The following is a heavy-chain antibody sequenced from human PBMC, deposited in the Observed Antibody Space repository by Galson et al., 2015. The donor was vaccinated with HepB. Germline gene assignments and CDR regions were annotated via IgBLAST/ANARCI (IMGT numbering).Heavy chain of an antibody. J-gene: IGHJ4*02. V-gene: IGHV4-34*01. CDR3: ARGGAYYYGSGSYYKEHGY. CDR2: INHSGST. CDR1: GGSFSGYY. D-gene: IGHD3-10*01. Sequence: TLSLTCAVYGGSFSGYYWSWIRQPPGKGLEWIGEINHSGSTNHNPSLKSRVTISVDTSKNQFSLKLSSVTAADTAVYYCARGGAYYYGSGSYYKEHGYWGQGTLVTVSS.